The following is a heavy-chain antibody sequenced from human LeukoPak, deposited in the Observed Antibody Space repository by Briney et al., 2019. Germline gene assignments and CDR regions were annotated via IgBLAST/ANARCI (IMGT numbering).Heavy chain of an antibody. J-gene: IGHJ4*02. CDR3: ARGSRFLVNEVVTPHY. CDR2: ISPNSGGT. D-gene: IGHD3-3*01. CDR1: GYSFTSHY. V-gene: IGHV1-2*02. Sequence: ASVKVSCKASGYSFTSHYMHWVRQAPGQGLEWMGWISPNSGGTKYAQKFQGRVTMTRDTSINTTYMELSRLRSDDTAVYYCARGSRFLVNEVVTPHYWGQGTLVTVSS.